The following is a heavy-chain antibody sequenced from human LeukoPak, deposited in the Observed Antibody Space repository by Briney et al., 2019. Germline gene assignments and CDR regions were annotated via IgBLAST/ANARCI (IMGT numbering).Heavy chain of an antibody. CDR2: IYHSGST. D-gene: IGHD1-1*01. CDR1: GFSISSGYY. J-gene: IGHJ5*02. CDR3: ARGSTTGTTSYFDP. Sequence: TASETLSLTCTVSGFSISSGYYWGWFRQPPGKGLERIGSIYHSGSTYYNLSFKSRVTISLNTSKNYFSLKLNSVTAADTAVYYCARGSTTGTTSYFDPWGQGTLVTVSS. V-gene: IGHV4-38-2*02.